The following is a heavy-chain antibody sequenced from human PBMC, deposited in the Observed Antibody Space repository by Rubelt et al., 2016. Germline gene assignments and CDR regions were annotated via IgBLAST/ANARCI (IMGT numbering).Heavy chain of an antibody. D-gene: IGHD2-8*01. J-gene: IGHJ6*02. CDR3: ARNGVAYGMDV. CDR2: ITGSGGST. Sequence: VRQAPGKGLEWVSSITGSGGSTYYADSVQGRFTISRDNSKNTLDLQMNSLRAEDTAVYYCARNGVAYGMDVWGQGTTVTVSS. V-gene: IGHV3-23*01.